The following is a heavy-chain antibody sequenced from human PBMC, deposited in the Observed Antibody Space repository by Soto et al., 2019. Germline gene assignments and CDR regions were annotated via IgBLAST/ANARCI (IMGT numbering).Heavy chain of an antibody. CDR3: ARFPQTAIVGAACFDY. J-gene: IGHJ4*02. Sequence: QVQLVQSGAEVKKPGSSVKVSCKASGGTFSSYIISWVRQAPGQGLEWMGRIIPILGIANYAQKFQGRVTITADKSTSTAYMELSSLRSEDTAVYYCARFPQTAIVGAACFDYWGQGNLVTVSS. V-gene: IGHV1-69*02. D-gene: IGHD1-26*01. CDR1: GGTFSSYI. CDR2: IIPILGIA.